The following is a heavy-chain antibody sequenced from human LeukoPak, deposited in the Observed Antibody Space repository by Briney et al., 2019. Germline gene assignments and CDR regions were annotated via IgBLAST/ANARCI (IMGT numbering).Heavy chain of an antibody. CDR3: ARFSIAACPFDL. CDR2: IKQDGSGK. Sequence: GGSLRLSCAASGFTVSSYWISWVRQAPGKGLEWVANIKQDGSGKYYVDSVKGRFTISRDNAKNSLYLQMNSLRAEDTAVYYCARFSIAACPFDLWGQRTLLTVFS. CDR1: GFTVSSYW. D-gene: IGHD6-13*01. J-gene: IGHJ4*02. V-gene: IGHV3-7*01.